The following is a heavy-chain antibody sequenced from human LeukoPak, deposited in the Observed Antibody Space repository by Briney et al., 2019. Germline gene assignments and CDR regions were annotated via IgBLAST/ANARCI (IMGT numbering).Heavy chain of an antibody. D-gene: IGHD7-27*01. CDR2: IRYSGTT. Sequence: SETLSLTCTVSGGSISSYYWGWIRQSPGKGLEWIGSIRYSGTTYYNPSLKSRVTLSVDTSKNQFSLKLSSVTPAADTTVYYCARQLGRGLWTFDFWGQGTLVTVSS. CDR3: ARQLGRGLWTFDF. V-gene: IGHV4-39*01. J-gene: IGHJ4*02. CDR1: GGSISSYY.